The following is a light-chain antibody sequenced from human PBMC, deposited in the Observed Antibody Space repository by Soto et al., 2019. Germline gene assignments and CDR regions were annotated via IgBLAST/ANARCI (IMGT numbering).Light chain of an antibody. CDR1: QSVSNNS. J-gene: IGKJ4*01. CDR3: QQYDSAPFT. V-gene: IGKV3-20*01. Sequence: EIVLTQSPGTLSLSPGERATLSCRARQSVSNNSLAWYQQKPGQAPRLLIYGASIRATGIPVRFSGSGSGTDFTLTIRRLESEDVAVYYFQQYDSAPFTFGGGTKVEIK. CDR2: GAS.